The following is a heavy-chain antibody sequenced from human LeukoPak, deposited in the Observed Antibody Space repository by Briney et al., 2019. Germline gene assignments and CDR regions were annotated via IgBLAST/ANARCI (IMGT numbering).Heavy chain of an antibody. J-gene: IGHJ4*02. CDR3: ARDPGYAPFDY. D-gene: IGHD5-12*01. V-gene: IGHV1-18*01. Sequence: ASVKVSCKASGGTFSSYAISWVRQAPGQGLEWMGWISAYSGNTNYAQKLQGRVTMTTDTSTSTAYMELRSLRSDDTAVYYCARDPGYAPFDYWGQGTLVTVSS. CDR2: ISAYSGNT. CDR1: GGTFSSYA.